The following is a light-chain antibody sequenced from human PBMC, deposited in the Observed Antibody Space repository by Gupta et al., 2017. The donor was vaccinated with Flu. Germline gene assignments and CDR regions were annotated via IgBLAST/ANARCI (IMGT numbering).Light chain of an antibody. J-gene: IGKJ5*01. CDR1: QSIGTW. CDR3: QQYNSDLGIT. V-gene: IGKV1-5*03. Sequence: DIQTTQSPSALSASVGDRVTITCRASQSIGTWLAWYQQKPGKAPKLLIYKASNLESGVPSRFSGSGSGTEFILTISSLQPDDFATYYCQQYNSDLGITFGQGTRLEIK. CDR2: KAS.